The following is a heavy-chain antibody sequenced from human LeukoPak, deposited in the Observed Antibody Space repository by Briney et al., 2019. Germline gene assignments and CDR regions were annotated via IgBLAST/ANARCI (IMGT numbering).Heavy chain of an antibody. Sequence: PGGTLRLSCAASGFTFSNYGMTWVRQAPGKGLEWVSGISGSGGSTYYADSVKGRFTISRDNSKNTLYLQMNSLRAEDTAVYYCAKEYTFHHSRIDYWGQGTLVTVSS. V-gene: IGHV3-23*01. CDR3: AKEYTFHHSRIDY. CDR2: ISGSGGST. J-gene: IGHJ4*02. CDR1: GFTFSNYG. D-gene: IGHD2-2*02.